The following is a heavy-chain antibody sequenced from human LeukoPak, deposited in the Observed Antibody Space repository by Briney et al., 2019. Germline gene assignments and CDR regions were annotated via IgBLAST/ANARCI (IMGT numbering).Heavy chain of an antibody. D-gene: IGHD1-26*01. J-gene: IGHJ6*02. CDR2: ISYDGRNK. CDR3: AKDQAVGATSDYYYYGMDV. Sequence: PGGSLRLSCAASGFTFSSYGMHWVRQAPGKGLEWVAVISYDGRNKYYADSVKGRFTISRDNSKNTLYVQMNSLRAEDTAVYYCAKDQAVGATSDYYYYGMDVWGQGTTVTVSS. CDR1: GFTFSSYG. V-gene: IGHV3-30*18.